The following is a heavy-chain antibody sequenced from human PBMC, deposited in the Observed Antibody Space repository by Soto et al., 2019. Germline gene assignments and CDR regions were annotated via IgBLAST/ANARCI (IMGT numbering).Heavy chain of an antibody. CDR1: GFSLSTSGVG. J-gene: IGHJ4*02. D-gene: IGHD3-22*01. V-gene: IGHV2-5*02. CDR2: SYWDDDK. CDR3: AHSPAYYYDSSGYYLGNIADY. Sequence: QITLKESGPTLVKPTQTLTLTCTFSGFSLSTSGVGVGWIRQPPGKAVEWLALSYWDDDKRYSPYLKSRLTIIKDTSRNQVVLTMTRMDHVDTATYYCAHSPAYYYDSSGYYLGNIADYWGQGTLVTLS.